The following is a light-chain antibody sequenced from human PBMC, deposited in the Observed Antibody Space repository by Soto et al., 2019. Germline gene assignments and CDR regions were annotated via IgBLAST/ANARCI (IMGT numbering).Light chain of an antibody. CDR2: WAS. Sequence: DIVMTQSPDSLAVSLGERATINCKSSQSVLYSSNTKNYLAWYQQKPGQPPKLLIYWASTRESGVPDRFSGSGSGTEFTLTISSLQAEDVAVYYCQQYYSTPLTFGQGTKVDIK. CDR3: QQYYSTPLT. CDR1: QSVLYSSNTKNY. V-gene: IGKV4-1*01. J-gene: IGKJ1*01.